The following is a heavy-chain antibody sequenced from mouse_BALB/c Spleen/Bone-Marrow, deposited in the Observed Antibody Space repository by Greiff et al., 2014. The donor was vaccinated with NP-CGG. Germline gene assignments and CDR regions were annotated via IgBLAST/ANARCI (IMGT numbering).Heavy chain of an antibody. Sequence: VQLQQSGAELVRPGVSVKISCKGSGYTFTDYAMHWVNQSHAKSLEWIGIISSSYGDATYNQKFKGKATMTVDKSSNTAYMELARLTSEDSAIYYCARGLSYYYGTSYYFDYWGQGTTLTVSS. V-gene: IGHV1S137*01. CDR3: ARGLSYYYGTSYYFDY. D-gene: IGHD1-1*01. CDR1: GYTFTDYA. CDR2: ISSSYGDA. J-gene: IGHJ2*01.